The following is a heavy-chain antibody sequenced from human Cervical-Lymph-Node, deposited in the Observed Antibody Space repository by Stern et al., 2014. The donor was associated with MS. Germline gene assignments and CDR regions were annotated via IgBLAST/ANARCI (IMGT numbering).Heavy chain of an antibody. J-gene: IGHJ6*02. Sequence: MQLVESGGGVVQPGRSLTLSCAASGFSLSNSGMHWVRQAPGKGLEWVAVLSFVGGNKKSGDSVNGRFSISRDMANNTLFLQMNSLRPEDTAVYYCMGVGDAMHVWGQGTTVIVSS. CDR3: MGVGDAMHV. CDR1: GFSLSNSG. V-gene: IGHV3-30*03. CDR2: LSFVGGNK.